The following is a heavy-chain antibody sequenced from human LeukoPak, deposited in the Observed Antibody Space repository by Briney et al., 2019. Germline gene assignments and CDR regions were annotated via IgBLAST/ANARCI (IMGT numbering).Heavy chain of an antibody. CDR2: IYYSGST. V-gene: IGHV4-59*02. J-gene: IGHJ5*02. D-gene: IGHD3-9*01. Sequence: SETLSLTCTVSGGSVSSYYWRWIRQPPGKGLEWIGYIYYSGSTNYNPSLKSRVTISVDTSKNQFSLKLSSVTAADTAVYYCARGLLTGYLNWFDPWGQGTLVTVSS. CDR1: GGSVSSYY. CDR3: ARGLLTGYLNWFDP.